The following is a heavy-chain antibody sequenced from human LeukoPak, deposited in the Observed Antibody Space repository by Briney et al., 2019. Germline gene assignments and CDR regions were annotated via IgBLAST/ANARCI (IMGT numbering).Heavy chain of an antibody. Sequence: SETLSLTCTVSGGSISSGSYYWSWIRQPAGKGLEWIGRIYTSGSTNYNPSLKSRVTISVDTSKNQFSLKLSSVTAADTAVYYCAREENYYDSSGYSYTFDYWGQGTLVTVSS. CDR2: IYTSGST. J-gene: IGHJ4*02. V-gene: IGHV4-61*02. CDR3: AREENYYDSSGYSYTFDY. CDR1: GGSISSGSYY. D-gene: IGHD3-22*01.